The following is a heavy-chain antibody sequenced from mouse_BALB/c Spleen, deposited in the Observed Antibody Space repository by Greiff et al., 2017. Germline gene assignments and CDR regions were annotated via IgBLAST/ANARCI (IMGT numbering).Heavy chain of an antibody. J-gene: IGHJ4*01. D-gene: IGHD4-1*01. CDR2: INPSNGGT. CDR3: TRFGANWDDYYAMVY. Sequence: QVQLQQSGAELVKPGASVKLSCKASGYTFTSYYMYWVKQRPGQGLEWIGEINPSNGGTNFNEKFKSKATLTVDKSSSTAYMQLSSLTSEDSAVYYCTRFGANWDDYYAMVYWGQGTSVTVSS. V-gene: IGHV1S81*02. CDR1: GYTFTSYY.